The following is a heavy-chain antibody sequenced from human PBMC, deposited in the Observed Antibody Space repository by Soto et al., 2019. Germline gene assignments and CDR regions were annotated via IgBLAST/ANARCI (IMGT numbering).Heavy chain of an antibody. J-gene: IGHJ1*01. V-gene: IGHV4-59*01. Sequence: PSETLSLTCNVSGGAITSDFWSWIRQPPGKGLEWIGYVYYSGAADYNPSLKPRVTISIATSKTQFSLRLASATAADTGVYYCARAHGSYTNTWGQGILVTVSS. CDR2: VYYSGAA. D-gene: IGHD3-16*02. CDR1: GGAITSDF. CDR3: ARAHGSYTNT.